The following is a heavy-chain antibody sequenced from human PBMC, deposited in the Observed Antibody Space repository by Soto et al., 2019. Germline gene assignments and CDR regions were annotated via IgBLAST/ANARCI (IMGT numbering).Heavy chain of an antibody. CDR2: ISYDGSNK. J-gene: IGHJ4*02. D-gene: IGHD3-9*01. Sequence: GGSLRLSCAASGFTFSSYGMHWVRQAPGKGLEWVAVISYDGSNKYYADSVKGRFTISRDNSKNTLYLQMNSLRAEDTAVYYCANPKGESYFDWLRLDYWGQGTLVTVSS. V-gene: IGHV3-30*18. CDR3: ANPKGESYFDWLRLDY. CDR1: GFTFSSYG.